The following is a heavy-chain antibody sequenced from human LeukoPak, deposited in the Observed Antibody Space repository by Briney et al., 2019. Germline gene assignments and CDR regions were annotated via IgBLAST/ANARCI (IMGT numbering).Heavy chain of an antibody. D-gene: IGHD6-13*01. Sequence: SETVSLTCTVSGGSISSSSYYWSWIRQPPGKGLEWIGYIYHSGSTYYNPSLKSRVTISVDRSKNQFSLKLSSVTAADTAVYYCARAPGEAAAVDYWGQGTLVTVSS. CDR2: IYHSGST. V-gene: IGHV4-30-2*01. CDR3: ARAPGEAAAVDY. CDR1: GGSISSSSYY. J-gene: IGHJ4*02.